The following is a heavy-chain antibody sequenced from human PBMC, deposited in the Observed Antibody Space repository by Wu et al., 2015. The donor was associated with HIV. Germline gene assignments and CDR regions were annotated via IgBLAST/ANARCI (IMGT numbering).Heavy chain of an antibody. D-gene: IGHD3-10*01. CDR3: ATDLVGITKVRGRWGWFDP. Sequence: QVQLVQSGVEVKKPGASVKVSCKVSGYTLTELSMHWVRQAPGKGLEWLGGFDPEDGEKIYAQKFQGRVTMTEDTSTDTAYMELSSLRSEDTAVYFCATDLVGITKVRGRWGWFDPWGQGTRVDRLL. CDR2: FDPEDGEK. CDR1: GYTLTELS. V-gene: IGHV1-24*01. J-gene: IGHJ5*02.